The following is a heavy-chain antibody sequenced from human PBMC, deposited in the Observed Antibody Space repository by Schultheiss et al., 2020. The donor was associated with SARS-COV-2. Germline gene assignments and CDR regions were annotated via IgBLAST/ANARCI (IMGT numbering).Heavy chain of an antibody. V-gene: IGHV3-33*08. D-gene: IGHD3-10*01. CDR3: ARDQDGGDFDY. CDR1: GFTFSSYA. CDR2: IWYDGSNK. J-gene: IGHJ4*02. Sequence: AGSLRLSCAASGFTFSSYAMHWVRQAPGKGLEWVAVIWYDGSNKYYADSVRGRLTISRDNSKNTLYLQMNSLRAEDTAVYYCARDQDGGDFDYWGQGTLVTVSS.